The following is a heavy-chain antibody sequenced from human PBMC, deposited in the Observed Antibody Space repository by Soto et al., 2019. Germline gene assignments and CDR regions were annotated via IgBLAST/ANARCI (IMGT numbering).Heavy chain of an antibody. V-gene: IGHV1-24*01. CDR1: GYTLTELS. D-gene: IGHD5-12*01. CDR3: SRLPPERYSAYDFPMDV. Sequence: ASVKVSCKVSGYTLTELSMHWVRQAPGKGLEWMGGFDPEDGETIYAQKFQGRVTMTEDTSTDTAYMELSSLRSEDTAVYYCSRLPPERYSAYDFPMDVSGQGTTVTVSS. CDR2: FDPEDGET. J-gene: IGHJ6*02.